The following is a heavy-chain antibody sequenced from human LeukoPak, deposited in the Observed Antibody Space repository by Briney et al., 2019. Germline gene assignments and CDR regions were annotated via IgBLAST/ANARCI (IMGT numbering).Heavy chain of an antibody. D-gene: IGHD6-6*01. CDR2: ISNGGITT. CDR1: GFMFDDSG. Sequence: GGSLRLSCAASGFMFDDSGMNWVRQAPGKGLQWIAFISNGGITTYYADSVKGRFTISRDNARNTLYLQMNSLRAEDTAVYYCARARLYSSSSGFDYWGQGTLVTVSS. J-gene: IGHJ4*02. CDR3: ARARLYSSSSGFDY. V-gene: IGHV3-48*04.